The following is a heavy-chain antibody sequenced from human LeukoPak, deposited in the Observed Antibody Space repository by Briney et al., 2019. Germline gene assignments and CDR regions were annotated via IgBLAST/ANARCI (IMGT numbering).Heavy chain of an antibody. CDR1: GFTFSSYS. CDR3: ARTCGGDCYGTFDY. J-gene: IGHJ4*02. CDR2: ISGSGGST. V-gene: IGHV3-23*01. Sequence: TGGSLRLSCAASGFTFSSYSMNWVRQAPGKGLEWVSAISGSGGSTYYTDSVKGRFTISRDNSRRTWYLQMNSLRAEDTAVYYCARTCGGDCYGTFDYWGQGTLVTVSS. D-gene: IGHD2-21*02.